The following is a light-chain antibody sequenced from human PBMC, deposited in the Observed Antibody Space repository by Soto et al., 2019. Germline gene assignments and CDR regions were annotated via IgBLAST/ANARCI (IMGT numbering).Light chain of an antibody. J-gene: IGKJ2*01. Sequence: EIVLTQSPATLSLSPGERATLSCRASQSVSTYLAWYQQKPGQAPRLLIHDASNRASGVPARFSGSGSGTDFTLTISSLEPEDFAVYYCQQHTNWLYTFGQGTKLEIK. CDR3: QQHTNWLYT. CDR1: QSVSTY. V-gene: IGKV3-11*01. CDR2: DAS.